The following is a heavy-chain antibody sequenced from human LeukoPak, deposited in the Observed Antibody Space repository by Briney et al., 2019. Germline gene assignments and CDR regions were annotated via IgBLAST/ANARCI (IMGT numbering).Heavy chain of an antibody. Sequence: GGSLSLSCTASGFTFGDYAMSWVRQAPGKGLEWVGFIRSKAYGGTTEYAASVKGRFTISRDDSKSIAYLQMNSLKTEDTAVYYCTRPHYGAVAGTGIDYWGQGTLVTVSS. V-gene: IGHV3-49*04. D-gene: IGHD6-19*01. CDR1: GFTFGDYA. J-gene: IGHJ4*02. CDR2: IRSKAYGGTT. CDR3: TRPHYGAVAGTGIDY.